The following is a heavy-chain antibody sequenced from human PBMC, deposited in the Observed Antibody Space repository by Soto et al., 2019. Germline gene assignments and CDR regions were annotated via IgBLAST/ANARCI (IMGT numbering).Heavy chain of an antibody. Sequence: QVQLVESGGGVVQPGRSLRLSCAASGFTFSSYGMHWVRQAPGKGLEWVAVIWYDGSNKYYADSVKGRFTISRGHSKNTLYLQMNGLRAEDTAVYYCAREGPRIAARPYSFDYWGQGTLVTVSS. CDR3: AREGPRIAARPYSFDY. D-gene: IGHD6-6*01. J-gene: IGHJ4*02. V-gene: IGHV3-33*01. CDR2: IWYDGSNK. CDR1: GFTFSSYG.